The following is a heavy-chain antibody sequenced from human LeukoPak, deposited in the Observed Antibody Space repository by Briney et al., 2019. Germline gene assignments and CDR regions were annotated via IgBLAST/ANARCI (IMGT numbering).Heavy chain of an antibody. J-gene: IGHJ4*02. CDR3: AKDMAAAAGTVSDY. Sequence: GRSLRLSCAASGFTFDDYAMHWVRQAPGKGLEWVSGISWNSGNIGYADSVKGRFTISRDNAKNSLYLQMNSLRAEDTALYYCAKDMAAAAGTVSDYWGQGTLVTVSS. CDR2: ISWNSGNI. D-gene: IGHD6-13*01. V-gene: IGHV3-9*01. CDR1: GFTFDDYA.